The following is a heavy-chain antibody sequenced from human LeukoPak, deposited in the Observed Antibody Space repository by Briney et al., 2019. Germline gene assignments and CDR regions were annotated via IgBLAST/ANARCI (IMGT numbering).Heavy chain of an antibody. D-gene: IGHD2-2*01. V-gene: IGHV4-59*01. J-gene: IGHJ6*03. CDR3: ARESYCSSTSCLKHYYMDV. CDR1: GGSISSYY. CDR2: IYYSGST. Sequence: SETLSLTCTVSGGSISSYYWSWIRQPPGKGLEWIGYIYYSGSTNYNPSLKSRVTISVDTSKNQFSLKLSSVTAADTAVYYCARESYCSSTSCLKHYYMDVWGKGTTVTISS.